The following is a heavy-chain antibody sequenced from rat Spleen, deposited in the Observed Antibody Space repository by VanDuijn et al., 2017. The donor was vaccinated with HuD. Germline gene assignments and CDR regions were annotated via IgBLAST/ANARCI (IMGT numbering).Heavy chain of an antibody. V-gene: IGHV5-22*01. Sequence: EVQLVESGGGLVQPGRSLRLSCAGSGFTFSDYYMAWVRQAPKKGLEWVASISYEGSSTYYGDSVKGRFTISRDNAKNTLYLQMNSLRSEDTATYYCARHAEVTMMVLITRGFDYWGQGVMVTVSS. CDR1: GFTFSDYY. CDR2: ISYEGSST. D-gene: IGHD1-12*02. CDR3: ARHAEVTMMVLITRGFDY. J-gene: IGHJ2*01.